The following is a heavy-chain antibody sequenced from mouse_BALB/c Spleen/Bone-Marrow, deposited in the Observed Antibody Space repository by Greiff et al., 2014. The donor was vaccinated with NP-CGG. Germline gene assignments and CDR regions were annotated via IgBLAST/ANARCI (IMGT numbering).Heavy chain of an antibody. D-gene: IGHD2-10*02. Sequence: LVESGPELVKPGASVKMSCKASGYTFTSYVMHWVKQKPGQGLEWIGCINPYNDGTKYNEKFKGRATLTSDKSSSTAYMELSSLTSEDSAVYYCARKVWYYATDYWGQGTSVTVSS. CDR2: INPYNDGT. J-gene: IGHJ4*01. V-gene: IGHV1-14*01. CDR1: GYTFTSYV. CDR3: ARKVWYYATDY.